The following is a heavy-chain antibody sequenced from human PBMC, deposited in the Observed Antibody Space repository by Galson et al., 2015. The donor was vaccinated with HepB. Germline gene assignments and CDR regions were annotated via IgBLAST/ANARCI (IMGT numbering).Heavy chain of an antibody. CDR2: ISYDGSNK. CDR3: ARDPMQGVGATGYYGMDV. D-gene: IGHD1-26*01. J-gene: IGHJ6*02. CDR1: GFTFSSYA. Sequence: SLRLSCAASGFTFSSYAMHWVRQAPGKGLEWVAVISYDGSNKYYADSVKGRFTISRDNSKNTLYLQMNSLRAEDTAVYYCARDPMQGVGATGYYGMDVWGQGTTVTVSS. V-gene: IGHV3-30-3*01.